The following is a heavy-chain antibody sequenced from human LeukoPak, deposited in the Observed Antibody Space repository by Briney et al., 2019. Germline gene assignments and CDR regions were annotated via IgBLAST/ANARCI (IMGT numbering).Heavy chain of an antibody. CDR3: ASAVLRYFDWLPFDP. CDR1: GYTFTSYT. Sequence: ASVKVSCKASGYTFTSYTMNWVRQAPGQGLEWMGWINTNTGNPTYAQGFTGRFVFSLDTSVSTAYLQISSLKAEDTAVYYCASAVLRYFDWLPFDPWGQGALVTVSS. V-gene: IGHV7-4-1*02. CDR2: INTNTGNP. J-gene: IGHJ5*02. D-gene: IGHD3-9*01.